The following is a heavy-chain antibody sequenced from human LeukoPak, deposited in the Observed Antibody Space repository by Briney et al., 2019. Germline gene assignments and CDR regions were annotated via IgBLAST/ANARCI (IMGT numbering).Heavy chain of an antibody. V-gene: IGHV3-7*01. D-gene: IGHD5-12*01. Sequence: GGSLRLSCAASGFYNWGYWMGCVRQPPGKGLKWVAAIRSDGREKNYVDSVRGRFTISRDNAKNSMYLQMDSLRVDDTAVYYCVRDIGYGDYWGQGTLVTVSS. CDR2: IRSDGREK. J-gene: IGHJ4*02. CDR1: GFYNWGYW. CDR3: VRDIGYGDY.